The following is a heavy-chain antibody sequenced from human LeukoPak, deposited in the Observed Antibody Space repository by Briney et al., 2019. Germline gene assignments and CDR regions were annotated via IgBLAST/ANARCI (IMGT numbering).Heavy chain of an antibody. CDR2: LSSSGSAF. Sequence: GGSLRLSCEDSGFTFRSYEMNWVRQAPGKGLEWIAYLSSSGSAFSYADSVKGRFTISRDNSKNTLYLQMNSLRAEDTAVYYCARGRFGELSLFDYWGQGTLVTVSS. D-gene: IGHD3-10*01. CDR3: ARGRFGELSLFDY. V-gene: IGHV3-48*03. CDR1: GFTFRSYE. J-gene: IGHJ4*02.